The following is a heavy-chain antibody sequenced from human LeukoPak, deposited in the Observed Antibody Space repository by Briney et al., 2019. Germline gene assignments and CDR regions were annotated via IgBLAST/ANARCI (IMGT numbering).Heavy chain of an antibody. J-gene: IGHJ4*02. CDR1: GFTFSSYA. CDR3: AKDGSGSSDWYAYFFDY. D-gene: IGHD6-19*01. Sequence: GGSLRLSCAASGFTFSSYAMSWVRQAPGKGLEWISLISWAGGSTYYADSVKGRFTISRDNSKNSLYLHMTRLKTEDTALYYCAKDGSGSSDWYAYFFDYWGQGTLVTVSS. CDR2: ISWAGGST. V-gene: IGHV3-43*01.